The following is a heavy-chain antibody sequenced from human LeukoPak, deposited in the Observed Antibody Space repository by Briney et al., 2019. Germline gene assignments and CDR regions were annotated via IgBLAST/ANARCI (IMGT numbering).Heavy chain of an antibody. CDR1: GGTFSSYT. D-gene: IGHD3-3*01. CDR3: AREGNYDFWSGSGLDP. Sequence: SVSVSCKASGGTFSSYTICWVRQAPGQGLEWMGRIIPILGIANYAQQFQGRVTITAYKSTSTAYMELSSLRSEDTAVYYCAREGNYDFWSGSGLDPWGQGTLVTVSS. CDR2: IIPILGIA. V-gene: IGHV1-69*04. J-gene: IGHJ5*02.